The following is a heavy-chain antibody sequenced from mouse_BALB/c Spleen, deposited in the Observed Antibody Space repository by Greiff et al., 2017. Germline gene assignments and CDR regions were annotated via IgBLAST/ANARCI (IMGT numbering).Heavy chain of an antibody. CDR2: IYPGDGDT. CDR1: GYAFSSYW. CDR3: ARQIYYGYEAMDY. V-gene: IGHV1-80*01. Sequence: QVQLQQSGAELVRPGSSVKISCKASGYAFSSYWMNWVKQRPGQGLEWIGQIYPGDGDTNYNGKFKGKATLTADKSSSTAYMQLSSLTSEDSAVYFCARQIYYGYEAMDYWGQGTSVTVSS. J-gene: IGHJ4*01. D-gene: IGHD2-1*01.